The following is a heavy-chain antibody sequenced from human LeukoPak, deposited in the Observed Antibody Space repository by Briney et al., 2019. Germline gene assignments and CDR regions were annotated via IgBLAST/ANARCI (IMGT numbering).Heavy chain of an antibody. J-gene: IGHJ6*02. V-gene: IGHV3-21*01. CDR1: GFTFSSYA. Sequence: PGGSLRLSCAASGFTFSSYAMSWVRQAPGKGLEWVSSISSISGNTYYADSVKGRFSISRDNAKNSLNLQMNSLRAEDTAVYYCARAPGNYYGMDVWGQGTTVTVSS. CDR2: ISSISGNT. CDR3: ARAPGNYYGMDV.